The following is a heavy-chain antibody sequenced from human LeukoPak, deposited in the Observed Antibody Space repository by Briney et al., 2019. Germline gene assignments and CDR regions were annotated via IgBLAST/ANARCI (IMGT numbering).Heavy chain of an antibody. J-gene: IGHJ6*03. Sequence: SETLSLTCAVSGGSISSNSYYWGWIRQPPGKGLEWIGSIYYSGSTYYNPSLKSRVTISVDTSKNQFSLKLSSVTAADTAVYYCARGTRTGTTYYYYYMDVWGKGTTVTVSS. V-gene: IGHV4-39*01. D-gene: IGHD1-1*01. CDR1: GGSISSNSYY. CDR3: ARGTRTGTTYYYYYMDV. CDR2: IYYSGST.